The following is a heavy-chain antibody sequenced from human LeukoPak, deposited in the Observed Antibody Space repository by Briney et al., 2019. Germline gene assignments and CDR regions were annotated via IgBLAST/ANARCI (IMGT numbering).Heavy chain of an antibody. CDR2: IYYSGST. D-gene: IGHD1-14*01. CDR3: ARVVEPYYFDY. Sequence: IGYIYYSGSTNYNPSLKSRVTISVDTSKNQFSLKLSSVTAADTAVYYCARVVEPYYFDYWGQGTLVTVSS. V-gene: IGHV4-59*01. J-gene: IGHJ4*02.